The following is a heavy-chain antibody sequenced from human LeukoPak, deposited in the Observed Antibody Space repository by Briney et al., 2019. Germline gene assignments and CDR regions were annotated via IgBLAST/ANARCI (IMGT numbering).Heavy chain of an antibody. CDR1: GFTFSSYA. Sequence: GGSLRLSCAASGFTFSSYAMSWVRQAPGKGLEWVSAISGSGGSTYYADSVKGRFTISRDTSKNTLYLQMNSLRAEDTAVYYCAKEGGYSGYDLTYYFDYWGQGTLATVSS. V-gene: IGHV3-23*01. J-gene: IGHJ4*02. CDR3: AKEGGYSGYDLTYYFDY. CDR2: ISGSGGST. D-gene: IGHD5-12*01.